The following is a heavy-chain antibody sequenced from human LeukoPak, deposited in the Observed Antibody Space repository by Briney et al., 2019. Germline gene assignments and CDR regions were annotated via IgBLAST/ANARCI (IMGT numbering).Heavy chain of an antibody. V-gene: IGHV4-61*01. Sequence: RSSETLSLTCTVSGVSVSSGSYYWSWIRQPPGKGLEWIGYIYYSGSTNYNPSLKSRVTISVDTSKNQFSLKLSSVTAADTAVYYCARGSFSYYDFWSGYKTPYNWFDPWGQGTLVTVSS. J-gene: IGHJ5*02. CDR3: ARGSFSYYDFWSGYKTPYNWFDP. D-gene: IGHD3-3*01. CDR1: GVSVSSGSYY. CDR2: IYYSGST.